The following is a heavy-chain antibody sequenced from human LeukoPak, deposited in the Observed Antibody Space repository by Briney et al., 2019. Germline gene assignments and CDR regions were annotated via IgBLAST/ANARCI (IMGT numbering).Heavy chain of an antibody. CDR3: ARAIAAAVGLFEP. D-gene: IGHD6-13*01. CDR2: INPSGGST. CDR1: GYTFTSYY. J-gene: IGHJ5*02. V-gene: IGHV1-46*01. Sequence: ASVKVSCKASGYTFTSYYMHWVRQAPGQGLEWMGIINPSGGSTSYTQKFQGRVTMTRDTSTSTVYMELSSLRSEDTAVYYCARAIAAAVGLFEPWGQGTLVTVSS.